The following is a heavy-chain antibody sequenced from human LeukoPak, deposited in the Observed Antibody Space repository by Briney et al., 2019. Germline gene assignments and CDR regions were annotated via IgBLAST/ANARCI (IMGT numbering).Heavy chain of an antibody. CDR3: AKLVPS. J-gene: IGHJ5*02. CDR2: IKSKGGGGTT. V-gene: IGHV3-15*07. CDR1: GLRFTDAW. D-gene: IGHD6-13*01. Sequence: GGSLRLSCVVSGLRFTDAWMNWVRQAPGKGLEWVGHIKSKGGGGTTDYGAPVKGGFTISRDDSKNTLYLQMDSLKTEDTAVYYCAKLVPSWGQGTLVTVSS.